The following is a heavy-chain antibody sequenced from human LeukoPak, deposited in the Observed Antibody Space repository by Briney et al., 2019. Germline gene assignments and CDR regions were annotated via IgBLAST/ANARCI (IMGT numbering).Heavy chain of an antibody. J-gene: IGHJ4*02. CDR3: ARGLGDY. D-gene: IGHD7-27*01. V-gene: IGHV3-74*01. CDR1: GFMFSSYW. Sequence: GGSLRLSCAASGFMFSSYWMHWVRQAPGKGLVWGSRIDADGRLTTYADSVKGRFTISRDNAKNTLYLRLNCLRAEDTAGCYCARGLGDYWGQGTLVTVSS. CDR2: IDADGRLT.